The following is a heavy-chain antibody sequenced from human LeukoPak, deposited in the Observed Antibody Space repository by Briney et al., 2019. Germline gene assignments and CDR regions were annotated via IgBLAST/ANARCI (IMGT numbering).Heavy chain of an antibody. CDR3: ARGTLKAAATDFDY. CDR1: GFTFDDYG. V-gene: IGHV3-20*04. J-gene: IGHJ4*02. D-gene: IGHD6-13*01. Sequence: GGTLRLSCAAYGFTFDDYGMSWVRQAPGKGLEWGSGINWNGGSTGYADSVKGSFTISRDNAKNSLYLNMNSMRAEDTALYYCARGTLKAAATDFDYWGQGTLVTVFS. CDR2: INWNGGST.